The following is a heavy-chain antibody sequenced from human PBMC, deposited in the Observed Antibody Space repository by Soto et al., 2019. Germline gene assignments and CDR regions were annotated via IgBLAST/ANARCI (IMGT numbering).Heavy chain of an antibody. Sequence: QVQLVQSGAEVKKPESSVKVSCKAPGGTFSTYAISWVRQAPGQGLEWMGGIIPMFGTANYAQRFQDRVTITAPESTNTGYMELSSLRSEVTAVFFCAFGRQLWLRRINNSYSCWGQGTLVTVSS. D-gene: IGHD5-12*01. CDR1: GGTFSTYA. J-gene: IGHJ4*02. CDR2: IIPMFGTA. CDR3: AFGRQLWLRRINNSYSC. V-gene: IGHV1-69*12.